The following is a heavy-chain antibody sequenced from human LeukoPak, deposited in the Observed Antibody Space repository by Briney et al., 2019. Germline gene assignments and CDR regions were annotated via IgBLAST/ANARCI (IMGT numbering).Heavy chain of an antibody. CDR3: TRDFDNPENSCPSTSCIDV. D-gene: IGHD2-2*01. J-gene: IGHJ6*02. CDR2: ISTSSVNT. CDR1: GYTFTGYG. V-gene: IGHV1-18*01. Sequence: ASVKVSCKASGYTFTGYGISWVRQAPGQGLEWMGWISTSSVNTNYAQKFQGRLTMTTDTSTSTAYMELRSLRSDDTAVYYCTRDFDNPENSCPSTSCIDVWGQGTTVTVSS.